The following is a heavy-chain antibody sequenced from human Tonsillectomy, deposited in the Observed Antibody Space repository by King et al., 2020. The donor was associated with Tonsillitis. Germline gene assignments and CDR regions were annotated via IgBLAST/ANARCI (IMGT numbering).Heavy chain of an antibody. V-gene: IGHV3-30*02. CDR2: IRYDGSNE. CDR3: AKDLKFGDPYYFDY. D-gene: IGHD4-17*01. CDR1: GFTFSSYG. Sequence: VQLVESGGGVVQPGGSLRLSCAASGFTFSSYGMHWVRQAPGKGLEWVAFIRYDGSNEYYADSVKGRFTISRDNSKNTLYLQMNSLRAEDTAVYYCAKDLKFGDPYYFDYWGQGTLVTVSS. J-gene: IGHJ4*02.